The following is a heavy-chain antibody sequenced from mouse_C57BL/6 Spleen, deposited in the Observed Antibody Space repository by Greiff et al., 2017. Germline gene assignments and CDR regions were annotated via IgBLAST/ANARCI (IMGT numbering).Heavy chain of an antibody. V-gene: IGHV1-80*01. CDR2: IYPGDGDT. D-gene: IGHD2-5*01. CDR3: ARRGYSNWNYFDY. Sequence: VQLQESGAELVKPGASVKISCKASGYAFSSYWMNWVKQRPGKGLEWIGQIYPGDGDTNYNGKFKGKATLTADKSSSTAYMQLSSLTSEDSAVYFCARRGYSNWNYFDYWGQGTTLTVSS. CDR1: GYAFSSYW. J-gene: IGHJ2*01.